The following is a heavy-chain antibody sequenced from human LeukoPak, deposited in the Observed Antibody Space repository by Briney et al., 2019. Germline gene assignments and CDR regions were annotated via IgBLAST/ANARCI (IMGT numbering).Heavy chain of an antibody. CDR2: IWYDGSNK. CDR3: ARDLRRYSSSWGVYYYGMDV. V-gene: IGHV3-33*01. J-gene: IGHJ6*02. CDR1: GFTFSSYG. Sequence: GGSLRLSCAASGFTFSSYGMHWVRQAPGKGLEWVAVIWYDGSNKYYAGSVKGRFTISRDNSKNTLYLQMNSLRAEDTAVYYCARDLRRYSSSWGVYYYGMDVWGQGTTVTVSS. D-gene: IGHD6-13*01.